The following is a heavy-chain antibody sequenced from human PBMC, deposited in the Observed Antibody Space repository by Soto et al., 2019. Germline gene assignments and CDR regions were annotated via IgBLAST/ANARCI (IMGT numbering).Heavy chain of an antibody. CDR1: GYIFVTDS. Sequence: QVQLVQSGDEVKKPGASVKVSYKASGYIFVTDSIAWVRQAPGQGLEWMGWISPYTGNTHSATKVQGRLTMTTDTSTSTAYMDLGSLTSDDAAVYYCVMVDNYVTPTPQDVWGQGTTVTVSS. CDR2: ISPYTGNT. V-gene: IGHV1-18*01. D-gene: IGHD3-16*01. J-gene: IGHJ6*02. CDR3: VMVDNYVTPTPQDV.